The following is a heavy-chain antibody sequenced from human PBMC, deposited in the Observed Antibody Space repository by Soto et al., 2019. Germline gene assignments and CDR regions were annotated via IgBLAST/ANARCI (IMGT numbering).Heavy chain of an antibody. Sequence: PSETLSLTCTVSGGSISSYYWSWIRQPPGKGLEWIGYIYYSGSTNYNPSLKSRVTISVDTSKNQFSLKLSSVTAADTAVYYCAREHYGSGRGFYYYYGMDVWGQGTTVTVSS. CDR2: IYYSGST. V-gene: IGHV4-59*01. D-gene: IGHD3-10*01. CDR1: GGSISSYY. J-gene: IGHJ6*02. CDR3: AREHYGSGRGFYYYYGMDV.